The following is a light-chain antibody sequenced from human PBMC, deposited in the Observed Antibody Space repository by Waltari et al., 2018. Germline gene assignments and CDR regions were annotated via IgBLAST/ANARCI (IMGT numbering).Light chain of an antibody. V-gene: IGKV1-33*01. J-gene: IGKJ2*01. CDR3: QQFDAFPYT. CDR2: DAS. CDR1: QHIGNY. Sequence: DILLTQSPTSLSASIGDRVTITCQASQHIGNYLNWYQRKPGKAPKLLIYDASDLEPGVPLRFSGTGYGASFTLTISSLQPEDVATYYCQQFDAFPYTFGQGTNLQIK.